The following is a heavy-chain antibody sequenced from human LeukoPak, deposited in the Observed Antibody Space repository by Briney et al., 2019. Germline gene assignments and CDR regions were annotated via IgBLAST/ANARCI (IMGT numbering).Heavy chain of an antibody. Sequence: GGSLRLSCAASGFTVSSNYMSWVRQAPGKGLEWVSVIYSGGSTYYADSVKGRFTTSRDNSKNTLYLQMNSLRAEDTAVYYCARWGRDNMAVVYYNYDMDVWGKGTTVTVSS. J-gene: IGHJ6*03. CDR3: ARWGRDNMAVVYYNYDMDV. D-gene: IGHD5-24*01. CDR2: IYSGGST. CDR1: GFTVSSNY. V-gene: IGHV3-66*01.